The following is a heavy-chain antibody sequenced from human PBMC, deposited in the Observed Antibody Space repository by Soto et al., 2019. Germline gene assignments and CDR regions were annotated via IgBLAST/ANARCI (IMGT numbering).Heavy chain of an antibody. CDR3: ANEAIFGVVIIDY. J-gene: IGHJ4*02. D-gene: IGHD3-3*01. CDR2: ISGSAGST. CDR1: GFTFSSYA. Sequence: GGSLRLSCADSGFTFSSYAMSWVRQAPGKGLEWVSAISGSAGSTYYADSVKGRFTISRDNSKNTLYLQMNSLRAEDTAVYYCANEAIFGVVIIDYWGQGTLVTVSS. V-gene: IGHV3-23*01.